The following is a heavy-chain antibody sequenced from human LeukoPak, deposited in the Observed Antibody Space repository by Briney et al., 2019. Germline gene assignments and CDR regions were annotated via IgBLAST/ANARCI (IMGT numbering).Heavy chain of an antibody. J-gene: IGHJ5*02. V-gene: IGHV5-10-1*01. D-gene: IGHD3-10*01. Sequence: GESLRISCKGSGYSFTSYWISWVRQMPGKGLEWMGRIDPSDSYTNYSPSSQGHVTISADKSISTAYLQWSSLKASDTAMYYCARHRSGSGSYYEDGDWFDPWGQGTLVTVSS. CDR1: GYSFTSYW. CDR2: IDPSDSYT. CDR3: ARHRSGSGSYYEDGDWFDP.